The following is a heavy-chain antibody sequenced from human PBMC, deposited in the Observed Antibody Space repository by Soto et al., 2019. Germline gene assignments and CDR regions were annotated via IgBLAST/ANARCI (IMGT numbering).Heavy chain of an antibody. D-gene: IGHD6-13*01. CDR2: IYYSGST. J-gene: IGHJ3*02. Sequence: SETLSHTCTVSGGSISSGDCYWSWIRQPPGKGLEWIGYIYYSGSTYYNPSLKSRVTISVDTSKNQFSLKLSSVTAADTAVFYCARAMLDGVIAAAGIRVPDDFDIWGQGTMVTVSS. V-gene: IGHV4-30-4*01. CDR3: ARAMLDGVIAAAGIRVPDDFDI. CDR1: GGSISSGDCY.